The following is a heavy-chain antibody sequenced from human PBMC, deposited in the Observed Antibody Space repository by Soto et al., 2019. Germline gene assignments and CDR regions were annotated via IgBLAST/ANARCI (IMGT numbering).Heavy chain of an antibody. Sequence: SWIRQPPGKGLEWIGYIYYSGSTNYNPSLKSRVTISVDTSKNQFSLKLSSVTAADTAVYYCARVHILTGYDPWGQGTLVTVSS. CDR3: ARVHILTGYDP. J-gene: IGHJ5*02. D-gene: IGHD3-9*01. CDR2: IYYSGST. V-gene: IGHV4-59*01.